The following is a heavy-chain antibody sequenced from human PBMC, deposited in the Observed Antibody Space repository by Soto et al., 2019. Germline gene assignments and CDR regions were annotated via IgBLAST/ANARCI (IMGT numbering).Heavy chain of an antibody. CDR2: ISYDGSNK. V-gene: IGHV3-30*18. Sequence: QVQLVESGGGVVQPGRSLRLSCAASGFTFSSYGMHWVRQAPGKGLEWVAVISYDGSNKYYADSVKGRFTISRGNSKNTQYLKMNSLRAKDTAVYYCAKGSGPFYWYFDLWGRGTLVTGSS. J-gene: IGHJ2*01. CDR1: GFTFSSYG. CDR3: AKGSGPFYWYFDL. D-gene: IGHD3-3*01.